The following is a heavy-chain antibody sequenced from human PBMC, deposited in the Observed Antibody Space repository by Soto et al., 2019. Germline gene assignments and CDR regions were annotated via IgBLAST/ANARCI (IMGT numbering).Heavy chain of an antibody. V-gene: IGHV4-39*01. CDR2: IYYSGST. Sequence: KASETLSLTCTVSGGSISSSSYYWGWIRQPPGKGLEWIGSIYYSGSTYYNPSLKSRVTISVDTSKNQFSLKLSSVTAADTAVYYCARYRSAARGDAFDIWGQGTMVTVSS. D-gene: IGHD6-6*01. CDR3: ARYRSAARGDAFDI. J-gene: IGHJ3*02. CDR1: GGSISSSSYY.